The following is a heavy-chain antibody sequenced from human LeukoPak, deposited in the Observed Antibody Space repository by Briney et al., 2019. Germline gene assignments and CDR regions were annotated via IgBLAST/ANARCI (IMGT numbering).Heavy chain of an antibody. D-gene: IGHD3-3*01. CDR1: GGSISSYY. CDR3: ARGRGDFWRPFDY. CDR2: IYYSGST. V-gene: IGHV4-59*01. Sequence: SETLSLTCTVPGGSISSYYWSWIRQPPGKGLEWIGYIYYSGSTNYNPSLKSRVTISVDTSKNQFSLKLSSVTAADTAVYYCARGRGDFWRPFDYWGQGTLVTVSS. J-gene: IGHJ4*02.